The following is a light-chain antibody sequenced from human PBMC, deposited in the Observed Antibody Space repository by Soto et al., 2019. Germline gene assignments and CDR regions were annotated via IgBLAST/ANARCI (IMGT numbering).Light chain of an antibody. Sequence: QSVLTQPASVSGSPGPSITISCTGTSSDVGSYNLVSWYQQHPRKAPKLMIYEGSKRPSGVSNRFSGSKSGNTASLTISWLQDEDEADYYCCSYAGSSTYVFGTGTKVTVL. CDR3: CSYAGSSTYV. V-gene: IGLV2-23*01. CDR2: EGS. CDR1: SSDVGSYNL. J-gene: IGLJ1*01.